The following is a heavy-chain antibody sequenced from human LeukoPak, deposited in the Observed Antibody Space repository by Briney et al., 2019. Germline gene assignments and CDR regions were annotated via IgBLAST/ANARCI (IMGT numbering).Heavy chain of an antibody. V-gene: IGHV1-24*01. CDR2: FDPEDGKT. D-gene: IGHD2-15*01. CDR3: ATDSLRSAVGNPFDT. CDR1: GYTFTSYY. Sequence: PGASVKVSCKASGYTFTSYYMHWVRQAPGQGLEWMGGFDPEDGKTIYAENFQGRVIVTEDTSTDVAYMEVSSLRSEDTAVYYCATDSLRSAVGNPFDTWGQGTKVTVSS. J-gene: IGHJ3*02.